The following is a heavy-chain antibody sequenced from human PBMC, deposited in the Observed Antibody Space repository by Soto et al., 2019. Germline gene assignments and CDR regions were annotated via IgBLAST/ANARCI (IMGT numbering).Heavy chain of an antibody. Sequence: QVQLVESGGGVVQPGRSLRVSCAASGFTFSSYGMHWVRQAPGKGLEWVAVISYDGSNEYYADSVKGRFTISRDNSKNTLYLQMNSLRAEDTAVYYCAKGHSSGWYFYYYYGMDVWGQGTTVTVSS. CDR3: AKGHSSGWYFYYYYGMDV. V-gene: IGHV3-30*18. D-gene: IGHD6-19*01. J-gene: IGHJ6*02. CDR1: GFTFSSYG. CDR2: ISYDGSNE.